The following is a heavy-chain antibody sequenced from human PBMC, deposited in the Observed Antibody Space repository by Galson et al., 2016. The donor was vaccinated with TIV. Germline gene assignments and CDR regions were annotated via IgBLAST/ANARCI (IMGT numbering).Heavy chain of an antibody. Sequence: SVKVSCKASGYTFENYAIQWVRQAPGQRLEWMAWVNVGTGDTRYSQKFQGAVTVTRDTSASTAYMELSSLTSEDTAVYYCARGDAVSGYYYHFDYWGRGTLVTVSS. J-gene: IGHJ4*01. CDR2: VNVGTGDT. CDR3: ARGDAVSGYYYHFDY. D-gene: IGHD3-22*01. CDR1: GYTFENYA. V-gene: IGHV1-3*01.